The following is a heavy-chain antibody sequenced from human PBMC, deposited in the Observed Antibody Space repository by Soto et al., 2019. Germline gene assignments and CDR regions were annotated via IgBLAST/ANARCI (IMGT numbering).Heavy chain of an antibody. D-gene: IGHD3-3*01. CDR1: GFTFSSYA. V-gene: IGHV3-23*01. J-gene: IGHJ6*03. CDR3: AKEFLERDYYYYYMDV. CDR2: ISGSGGST. Sequence: GGSLRLSCAASGFTFSSYAMSWVRQAPGKGLEWVSAISGSGGSTYYADSVKGRFTISRDNSKNTLYLQMNSLRAEDTAVYYCAKEFLERDYYYYYMDVWGKGTTVTVSS.